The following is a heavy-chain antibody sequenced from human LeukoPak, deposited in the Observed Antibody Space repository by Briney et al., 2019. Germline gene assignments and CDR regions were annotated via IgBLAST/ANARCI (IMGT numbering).Heavy chain of an antibody. Sequence: GRSLRLSCAASGFTFSSYGMHWVRQAPGKELEWVAVISYDGSNKYYADSVKGRFTISRDNSKNTLYLQMNSLRAEDTAVYYCAKVSERLATVSNFDYWGQGTLVTVSS. V-gene: IGHV3-30*18. CDR1: GFTFSSYG. D-gene: IGHD6-19*01. CDR3: AKVSERLATVSNFDY. CDR2: ISYDGSNK. J-gene: IGHJ4*02.